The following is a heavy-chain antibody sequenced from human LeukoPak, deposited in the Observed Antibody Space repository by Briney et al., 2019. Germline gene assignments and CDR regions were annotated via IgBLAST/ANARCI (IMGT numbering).Heavy chain of an antibody. CDR1: GGSISRYY. CDR3: AREIGCERDFDD. Sequence: SETLSLTCTVSGGSISRYYWSWIRQPPGTGLEWIGYIYYSGSTDYNPSLKSRVTISVDTSTNQFSLKLSSVTAADTAVYYCAREIGCERDFDDWGQGTLVTVSS. CDR2: IYYSGST. D-gene: IGHD3-16*01. J-gene: IGHJ4*02. V-gene: IGHV4-59*12.